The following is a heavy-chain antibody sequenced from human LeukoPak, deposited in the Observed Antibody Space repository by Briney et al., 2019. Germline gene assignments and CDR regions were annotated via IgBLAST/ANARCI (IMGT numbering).Heavy chain of an antibody. J-gene: IGHJ5*02. Sequence: SETLSLTCTVSGGSISGSRYCWSWIRQPPGKGLEWIGYIYYSGSTNYNPSLKSRVTISVDTSKNQFSLKLSSVTAADTAVYYCARGTPRYYDFWSGYFFVNWFDPWGQGTLVTVSS. CDR3: ARGTPRYYDFWSGYFFVNWFDP. CDR2: IYYSGST. CDR1: GGSISGSRYC. V-gene: IGHV4-61*01. D-gene: IGHD3-3*01.